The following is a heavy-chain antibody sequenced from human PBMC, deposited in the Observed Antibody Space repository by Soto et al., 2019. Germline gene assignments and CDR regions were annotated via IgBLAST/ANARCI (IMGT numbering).Heavy chain of an antibody. CDR2: ISYDGSNK. J-gene: IGHJ6*02. CDR3: AKDLDGYSYYYYYGMDV. Sequence: QVQLVESGGGVVQPGRSLRLSCAASGFPFSSYGMHWVRQAPGKGLEWVAVISYDGSNKYYADSVKGRFTISRDNSKNTLYLQMNSLRAEDTAVYYCAKDLDGYSYYYYYGMDVWGQGTTVTVSS. CDR1: GFPFSSYG. V-gene: IGHV3-30*18. D-gene: IGHD5-18*01.